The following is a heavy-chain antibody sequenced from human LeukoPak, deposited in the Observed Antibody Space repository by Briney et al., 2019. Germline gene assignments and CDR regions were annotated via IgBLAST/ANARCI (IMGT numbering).Heavy chain of an antibody. V-gene: IGHV3-74*01. CDR3: STQQGRYPAY. J-gene: IGHJ4*02. CDR2: VTKDGSRT. D-gene: IGHD1-26*01. CDR1: GFTFSSHW. Sequence: GGSLRLSCAASGFTFSSHWMHWVRQAPGKGLVWVSRVTKDGSRTNYVDSVKGRFTISRDNAKNILYLQVLRMRAEGTDVYSGSTQQGRYPAYWGQGTLVTVSS.